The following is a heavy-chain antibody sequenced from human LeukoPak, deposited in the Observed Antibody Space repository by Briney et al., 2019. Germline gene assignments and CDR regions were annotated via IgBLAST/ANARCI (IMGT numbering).Heavy chain of an antibody. CDR3: ARDRYYGSGTYYNSAFDY. CDR2: IWYDGSNR. D-gene: IGHD3-10*01. CDR1: GFTFSSYG. J-gene: IGHJ4*02. V-gene: IGHV3-33*01. Sequence: GRSLRLSCAASGFTFSSYGMHWVRQAPGKGLEWVAVIWYDGSNRYYADSVKGRFTISRDNSKNTLYLQMNSLRAEDTAVYYCARDRYYGSGTYYNSAFDYWGQGTLVTVSS.